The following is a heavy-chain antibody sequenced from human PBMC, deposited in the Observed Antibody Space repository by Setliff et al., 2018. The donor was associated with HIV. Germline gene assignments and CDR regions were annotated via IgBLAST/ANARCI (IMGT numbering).Heavy chain of an antibody. J-gene: IGHJ3*02. CDR3: AREDYYDQKGAFDI. CDR1: GGSISSYY. Sequence: SETLSLTCTVSGGSISSYYWSWIRQPPGKGLEWIGYVYYSGSTNYNPSLKSRLTISVDTSKNQFSLKLSSVTAADTAVYYCAREDYYDQKGAFDIWGQGTMVT. D-gene: IGHD3-22*01. CDR2: VYYSGST. V-gene: IGHV4-59*01.